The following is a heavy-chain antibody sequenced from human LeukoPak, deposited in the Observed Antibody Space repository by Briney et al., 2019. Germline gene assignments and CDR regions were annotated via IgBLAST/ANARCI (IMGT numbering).Heavy chain of an antibody. CDR3: ARDGGQRLRLFDY. CDR2: INHTGST. Sequence: SETLSLTCAVYGGSFSGYYWSWIRQPPGKGLEWIGEINHTGSTNYNPSLKSRLTISVDTSKNQFSLKLSSVTAADTAVYYCARDGGQRLRLFDYWGQGTLVTVSS. CDR1: GGSFSGYY. D-gene: IGHD6-25*01. V-gene: IGHV4-34*01. J-gene: IGHJ4*02.